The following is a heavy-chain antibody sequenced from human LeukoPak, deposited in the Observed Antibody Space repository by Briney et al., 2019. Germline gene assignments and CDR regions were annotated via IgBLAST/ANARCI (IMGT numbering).Heavy chain of an antibody. CDR2: IIPMSDTA. Sequence: GASVKVSCKASGGTFNSYAISWVRQAPGQGLGWMGGIIPMSDTANYPQKFRGRLTITADIPTSTVYMELSSLRSEDTAVYYCAREDDTGRYMGDDAFDIWGQGTMVTVSS. J-gene: IGHJ3*02. CDR3: AREDDTGRYMGDDAFDI. D-gene: IGHD1-26*01. CDR1: GGTFNSYA. V-gene: IGHV1-69*06.